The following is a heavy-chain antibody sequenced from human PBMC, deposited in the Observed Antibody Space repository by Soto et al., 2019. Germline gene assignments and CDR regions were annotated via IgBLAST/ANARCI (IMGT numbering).Heavy chain of an antibody. V-gene: IGHV1-69*06. CDR3: ARDLVTGTTGDPRGYYYYGMDV. CDR1: GGTFSSYA. J-gene: IGHJ6*02. D-gene: IGHD1-7*01. Sequence: QVQLVQSGAEVKKPGSSVKVSCKASGGTFSSYAISWVRQAPGQGLEWMGGIIPIFGTANYAQKFQGRVTITANKSTSTANMELGSLRSEDTAVYYCARDLVTGTTGDPRGYYYYGMDVWGQGTTVTVSS. CDR2: IIPIFGTA.